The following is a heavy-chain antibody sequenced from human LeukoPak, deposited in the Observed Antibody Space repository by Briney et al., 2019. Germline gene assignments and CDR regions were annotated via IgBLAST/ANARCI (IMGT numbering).Heavy chain of an antibody. J-gene: IGHJ4*02. CDR3: ARGSGSYGFFDV. CDR1: GGDISTYH. CDR2: VYYSGST. V-gene: IGHV4-59*13. D-gene: IGHD5-18*01. Sequence: SETLSLTCSVSGGDISTYHWSWIRQSPGEAFEYIGNVYYSGSTNYNPPLRSRVTISVDVSKNQFSLNVRSVTAADTAVYYCARGSGSYGFFDVWGQGTLVTVSA.